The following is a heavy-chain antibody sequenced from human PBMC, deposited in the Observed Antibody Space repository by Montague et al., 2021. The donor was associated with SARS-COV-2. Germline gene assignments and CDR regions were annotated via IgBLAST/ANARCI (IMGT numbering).Heavy chain of an antibody. CDR1: GFTFSSYA. V-gene: IGHV3-30*04. D-gene: IGHD5-18*01. Sequence: SLRLSCAASGFTFSSYAMHWFRQAPGKGLEWVAVISYDGSNKYYADSVKGRFTISRDNSKNTLYLQMNSLRAEDTAVYYCARERFLPGYSEIGYWGQGTLVTVSS. CDR3: ARERFLPGYSEIGY. J-gene: IGHJ4*02. CDR2: ISYDGSNK.